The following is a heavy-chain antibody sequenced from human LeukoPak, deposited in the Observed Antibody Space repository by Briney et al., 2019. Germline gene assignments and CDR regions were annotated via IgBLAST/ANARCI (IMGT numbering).Heavy chain of an antibody. CDR1: GFTFSSYA. D-gene: IGHD3-10*01. J-gene: IGHJ4*02. Sequence: PGGSLRLSCAASGFTFSSYAMSWVRQAPGKGLAWISTVSASGDSTSYADSMKGRFTISRDNSKNALYLQVNSLRADDAALYYCAKSHYYGSGSIDYWGQGTLVTVSS. CDR2: VSASGDST. V-gene: IGHV3-23*01. CDR3: AKSHYYGSGSIDY.